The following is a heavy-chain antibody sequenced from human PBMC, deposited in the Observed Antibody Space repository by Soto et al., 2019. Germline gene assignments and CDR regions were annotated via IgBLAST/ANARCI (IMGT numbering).Heavy chain of an antibody. CDR3: AKDIPLKPNGPTTSPVIDY. D-gene: IGHD2-8*01. CDR2: ISFNGITE. J-gene: IGHJ4*02. Sequence: PGGSLRLSCVASGYTFRNYGMHWVRQAPGKGLEWVAFISFNGITEYYADSVKGRFTLSRDNSGNTLYLEMNSLRVEDTAMYYCAKDIPLKPNGPTTSPVIDYWGPGTLVTVSS. CDR1: GYTFRNYG. V-gene: IGHV3-30*18.